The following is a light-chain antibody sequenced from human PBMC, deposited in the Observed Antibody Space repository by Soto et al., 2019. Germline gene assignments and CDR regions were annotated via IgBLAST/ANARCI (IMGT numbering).Light chain of an antibody. CDR2: ATS. CDR1: QRVSNN. CDR3: QQYDNWPPP. Sequence: EIVMTQSPATLTVSPGERATLSCRASQRVSNNLAWYQQRPGRSPRLLIYATSTRATGIPARFSGSGSGTEFTLTISSLQSEDFAVYYWQQYDNWPPPFGQGTRLEIK. J-gene: IGKJ5*01. V-gene: IGKV3-15*01.